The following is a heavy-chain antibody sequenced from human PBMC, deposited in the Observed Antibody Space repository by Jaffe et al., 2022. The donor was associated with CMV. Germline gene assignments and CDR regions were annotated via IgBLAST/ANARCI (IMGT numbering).Heavy chain of an antibody. CDR3: AKAYYIYSVVSSSWPEQYYFDY. Sequence: EVQLVESGGGLVQPGRSLRLSCAASGFTFDDYAMHWVRQAPGKGLEWVSGISWNSGSIGYADSVKGRFTISRDNAKNSLYLQMNSLRAEDTALYYCAKAYYIYSVVSSSWPEQYYFDYWGQGTLVTVSS. J-gene: IGHJ4*02. D-gene: IGHD6-13*01. V-gene: IGHV3-9*01. CDR2: ISWNSGSI. CDR1: GFTFDDYA.